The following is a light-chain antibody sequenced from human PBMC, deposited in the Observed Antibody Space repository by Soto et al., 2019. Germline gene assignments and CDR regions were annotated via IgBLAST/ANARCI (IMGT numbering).Light chain of an antibody. CDR2: EVS. V-gene: IGLV2-18*02. CDR3: SSYTSSYTSSHTWV. J-gene: IGLJ3*02. Sequence: QSVLTQPPSVSGSPGQSVTISCTGSSSDVGTYNRVSRFQQPPGTAPKLIIYEVSNRPSGVPDRFSGSKSGNTASLSISGLRAEDEADYYCSSYTSSYTSSHTWVFGGGTKLTVL. CDR1: SSDVGTYNR.